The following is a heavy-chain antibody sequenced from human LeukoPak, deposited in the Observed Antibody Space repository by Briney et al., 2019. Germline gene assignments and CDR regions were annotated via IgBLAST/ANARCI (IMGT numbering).Heavy chain of an antibody. D-gene: IGHD6-19*01. CDR2: FDPEDGET. Sequence: GASVKVSCKVSGYTLTELSMHWVRQAPGKGLEWMGGFDPEDGETIYAQKFQGRVTMTEDTSTDTAYMELSSLRSEDTAVHYCAFSGWLVAAAFDIWGQGTMVTVSS. V-gene: IGHV1-24*01. CDR3: AFSGWLVAAAFDI. J-gene: IGHJ3*02. CDR1: GYTLTELS.